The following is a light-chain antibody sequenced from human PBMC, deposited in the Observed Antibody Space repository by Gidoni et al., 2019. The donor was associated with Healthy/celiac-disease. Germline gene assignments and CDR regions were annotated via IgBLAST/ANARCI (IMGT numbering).Light chain of an antibody. J-gene: IGKJ2*01. V-gene: IGKV3-20*01. CDR1: QSVSSSY. CDR2: GAS. CDR3: QQYGSSPGT. Sequence: EIVLTQSPGTLSLSPGERATLSCRASQSVSSSYLAWYQQKPGQAPRLLIYGASSRATGIPDFTLTISRLEPEDFAVYYFQQYGSSPGTFGQWTKLEIK.